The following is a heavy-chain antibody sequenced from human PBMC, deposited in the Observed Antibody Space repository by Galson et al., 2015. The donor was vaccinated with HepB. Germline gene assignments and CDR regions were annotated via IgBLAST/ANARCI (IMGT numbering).Heavy chain of an antibody. J-gene: IGHJ4*02. CDR1: GFTFNNHA. D-gene: IGHD3-16*02. V-gene: IGHV3-23*01. CDR2: IRAGVGDT. CDR3: ARASRYGTTWHGANDH. Sequence: SLRLSCAASGFTFNNHAMSWVRQAPGKGLEWVSAIRAGVGDTFYADSVKGRFTISRDNSKNILYLQMSSLKVEDTAVYYCARASRYGTTWHGANDHWGQGTLVTVSS.